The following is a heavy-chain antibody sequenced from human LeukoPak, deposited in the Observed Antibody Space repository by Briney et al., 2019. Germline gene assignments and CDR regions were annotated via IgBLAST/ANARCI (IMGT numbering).Heavy chain of an antibody. CDR1: GFTVSSNY. CDR3: AEVTESDY. D-gene: IGHD2-8*02. J-gene: IGHJ4*02. Sequence: GGSLRLSCAASGFTVSSNYMSWVRQAPGKGLEWVSSISSSSSYIYYADSVKGRFTISRDNAKNSLYLQMNSLRAEDTAVYYCAEVTESDYWGQGTLVTVSS. CDR2: ISSSSSYI. V-gene: IGHV3-21*01.